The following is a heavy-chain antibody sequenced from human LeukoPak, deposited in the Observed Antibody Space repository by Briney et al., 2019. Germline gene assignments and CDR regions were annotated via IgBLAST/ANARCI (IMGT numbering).Heavy chain of an antibody. Sequence: GASVKVSCKASGYTFSSYYMYWVRQAPGQGLEWMGIINPSGGSTTYAQKFQGRVTITADKSTSTAYMELSSLRSEDTAVYYCARAAMSYYYDSSGCSAWGQGTLVTVSS. J-gene: IGHJ1*01. CDR3: ARAAMSYYYDSSGCSA. CDR2: INPSGGST. V-gene: IGHV1-46*01. CDR1: GYTFSSYY. D-gene: IGHD3-22*01.